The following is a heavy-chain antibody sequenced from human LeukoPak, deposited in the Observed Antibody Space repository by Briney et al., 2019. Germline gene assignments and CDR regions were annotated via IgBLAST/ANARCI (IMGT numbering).Heavy chain of an antibody. CDR3: ARAGDTAMVSWFDP. J-gene: IGHJ5*02. D-gene: IGHD5-18*01. V-gene: IGHV4-34*01. CDR2: IAHSGST. CDR1: GGSFSGYY. Sequence: SETLSLTCAVYGGSFSGYYWSWIRPPPGKGLEWIGEIAHSGSTNYNPSLKSRVTISVDTSKNQFSLKLSSVTAADTAVYYCARAGDTAMVSWFDPWGQGTLVTVSS.